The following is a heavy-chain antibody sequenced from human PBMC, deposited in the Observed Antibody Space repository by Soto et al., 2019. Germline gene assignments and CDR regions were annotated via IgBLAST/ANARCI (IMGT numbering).Heavy chain of an antibody. Sequence: QLVQSGTEVKNPGSSGRVSCKASAASFRTVAISWVRQAPGQGLEWIGRIVPVFGTTSFAQRFQGRVTISADESTRSAYMDRSRLRSEDTAVYYCARSRATSFVFDTWGQWTTVTVSS. CDR3: ARSRATSFVFDT. CDR2: IVPVFGTT. CDR1: AASFRTVA. D-gene: IGHD2-15*01. V-gene: IGHV1-69*01. J-gene: IGHJ3*02.